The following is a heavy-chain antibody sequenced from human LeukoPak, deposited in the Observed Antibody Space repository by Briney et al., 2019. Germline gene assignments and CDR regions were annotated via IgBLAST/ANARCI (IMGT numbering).Heavy chain of an antibody. CDR2: IYYSGST. Sequence: SETLSLTCTVSGGSISSSSYYWGWIRQPPGKGLEWIGSIYYSGSTYYNPSLKSRVTISVDTSKNQFSLKLSSVTAADTAVYYCARHNSDFWSGYYTGWFDPWGQGTLVTVSS. D-gene: IGHD3-3*01. V-gene: IGHV4-39*01. CDR3: ARHNSDFWSGYYTGWFDP. J-gene: IGHJ5*02. CDR1: GGSISSSSYY.